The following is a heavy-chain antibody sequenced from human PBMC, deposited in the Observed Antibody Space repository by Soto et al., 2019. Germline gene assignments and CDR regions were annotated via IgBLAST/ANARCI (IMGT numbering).Heavy chain of an antibody. V-gene: IGHV4-30-4*01. D-gene: IGHD5-18*01. CDR2: IYYSGST. CDR3: ARVRGYSYGSYGPNWYFDL. Sequence: QVQLQESGPGLVKPSQTLSLTCTVSGGSISSGDYYWSWIRQPPGKGLEWIGYIYYSGSTYYNPSLKSRVTISVDTSKNQFSLKLSSVTAADTAVYYCARVRGYSYGSYGPNWYFDLWGRGTLVTVSS. J-gene: IGHJ2*01. CDR1: GGSISSGDYY.